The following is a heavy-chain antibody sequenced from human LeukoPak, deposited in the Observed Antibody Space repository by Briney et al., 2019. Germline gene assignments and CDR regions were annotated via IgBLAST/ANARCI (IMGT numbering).Heavy chain of an antibody. CDR3: ARAGITMVRGVIIRQPSFDY. CDR1: GGSISSGGYY. J-gene: IGHJ4*02. D-gene: IGHD3-10*01. Sequence: SQTLSLTCTVSGGSISSGGYYWSWIRQHPGKGLEWIGYIYYSGSTYYNPSLKSRVTISVDTSKNQFSLKLSSVTAADTAVYYCARAGITMVRGVIIRQPSFDYWGQGTVVTVSS. CDR2: IYYSGST. V-gene: IGHV4-31*03.